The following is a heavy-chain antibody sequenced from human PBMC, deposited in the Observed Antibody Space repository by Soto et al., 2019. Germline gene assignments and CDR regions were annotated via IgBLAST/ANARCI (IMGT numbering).Heavy chain of an antibody. CDR1: GSSFRGYA. Sequence: QGKLVQSGPEVKKPGASVKVSCTASGSSFRGYAITWVRQAPGHGLAWLGWVSTSIRSTMSAEKLQGRLTMTTDTSTTTVYMELRGLTSDDTAVYYCARDSGAALYGEDALDIWGQGTMVSVSS. D-gene: IGHD3-10*01. CDR2: VSTSIRST. J-gene: IGHJ3*02. V-gene: IGHV1-18*04. CDR3: ARDSGAALYGEDALDI.